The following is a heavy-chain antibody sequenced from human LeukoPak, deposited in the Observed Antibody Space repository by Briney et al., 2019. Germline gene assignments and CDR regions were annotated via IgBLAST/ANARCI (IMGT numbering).Heavy chain of an antibody. Sequence: GGSLRLSCAASGFTFSSYAMSWVRQAPEKGLEWVSTTSGGSTYYADSVKGRFTISRDNSKSTLYLQMNSLRAEDTAEYYCAKGDCSSTTCSGFYGMDVWGRGTTVTVSS. CDR1: GFTFSSYA. CDR3: AKGDCSSTTCSGFYGMDV. D-gene: IGHD2-2*01. CDR2: TSGGST. J-gene: IGHJ6*04. V-gene: IGHV3-23*01.